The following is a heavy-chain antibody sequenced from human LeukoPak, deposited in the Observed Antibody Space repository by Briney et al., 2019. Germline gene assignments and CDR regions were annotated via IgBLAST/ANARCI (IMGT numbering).Heavy chain of an antibody. CDR2: ISSSGSTI. V-gene: IGHV3-48*03. D-gene: IGHD3-3*01. J-gene: IGHJ6*03. Sequence: GGSLRLSCAASGFTFSSYEMNWVRQAPGKGLEWVSYISSSGSTIYYADSVKGRFTISRDNAKNSLYLQMNRLRAEDTAVYYCARDRFLSYYYYYMDVWGKGTTVTVSS. CDR3: ARDRFLSYYYYYMDV. CDR1: GFTFSSYE.